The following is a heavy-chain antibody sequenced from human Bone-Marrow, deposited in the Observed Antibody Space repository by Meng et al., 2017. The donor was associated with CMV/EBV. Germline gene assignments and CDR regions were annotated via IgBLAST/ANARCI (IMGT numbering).Heavy chain of an antibody. CDR3: ANSGYSSSALGGAFDI. CDR2: IRYDGSNK. J-gene: IGHJ3*02. CDR1: GFTFSSYG. V-gene: IGHV3-30*02. Sequence: GGSLRLSCAASGFTFSSYGMHWVRQAPGKGLEWVAFIRYDGSNKYYADSVKGRFTISRDNSKNTLYLQMNSLRAEDTAVYYCANSGYSSSALGGAFDIWGQGTMVTVSS. D-gene: IGHD6-13*01.